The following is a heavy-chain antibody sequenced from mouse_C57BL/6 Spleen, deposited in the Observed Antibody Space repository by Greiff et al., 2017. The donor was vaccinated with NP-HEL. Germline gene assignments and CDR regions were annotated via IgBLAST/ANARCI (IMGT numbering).Heavy chain of an antibody. D-gene: IGHD1-1*01. J-gene: IGHJ4*01. CDR1: GYTFTSYW. CDR2: INPSSGYT. Sequence: VQLVESGAELAKPGASVKLSCKASGYTFTSYWMHWVKQRPGQGLEWIGYINPSSGYTKYNQKFKDKATLTADKSSSTAYMQLSSLTYEDSAVYYCAFITTVVEDAMDYWGQGTSVTVSS. CDR3: AFITTVVEDAMDY. V-gene: IGHV1-7*01.